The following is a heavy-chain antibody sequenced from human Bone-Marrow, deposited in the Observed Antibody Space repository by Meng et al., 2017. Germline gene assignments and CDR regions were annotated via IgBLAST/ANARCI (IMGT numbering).Heavy chain of an antibody. Sequence: QLRRVESGGGGVQPGRSLRLSCAASGFTFSNYGMHWVRQAPGKGLEWVAVIWYDGSNKYYADSVKGRFTISRDNSKNTLYLQMNSLRAEDTAVYYCARDRNSGWYYFDYWGQGTLVTVSS. V-gene: IGHV3-33*01. CDR2: IWYDGSNK. J-gene: IGHJ4*02. CDR1: GFTFSNYG. D-gene: IGHD6-19*01. CDR3: ARDRNSGWYYFDY.